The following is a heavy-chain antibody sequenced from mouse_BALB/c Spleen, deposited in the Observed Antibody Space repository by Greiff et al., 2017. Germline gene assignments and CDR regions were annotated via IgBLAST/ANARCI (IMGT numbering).Heavy chain of an antibody. CDR2: IEPANGNT. Sequence: EVKVVESGAELVKPGASVKLSCTASGFNIKDTYMHWVKQRPEQGLEWIGRIEPANGNTKYDPKFQGKATITADTSSNTAYLQLSSLTSEDTAVYYCARGGGYDAMDYWGQGTSVTVSS. J-gene: IGHJ4*01. CDR1: GFNIKDTY. CDR3: ARGGGYDAMDY. V-gene: IGHV14-3*02.